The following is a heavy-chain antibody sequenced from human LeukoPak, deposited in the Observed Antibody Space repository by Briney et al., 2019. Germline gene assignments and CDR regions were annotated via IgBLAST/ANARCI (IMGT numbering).Heavy chain of an antibody. D-gene: IGHD3-10*01. CDR2: ISGYNGNT. V-gene: IGHV1-18*01. CDR1: GYTFTNYG. Sequence: GASVKVSCKASGYTFTNYGIVWVRQAPGQGPEWRGWISGYNGNTNYAQKFQGRVTITTDTSTSTAYMDLRSLTSDDTAVYFCASLTVRGVTSYWGQGTLVTVSS. J-gene: IGHJ4*02. CDR3: ASLTVRGVTSY.